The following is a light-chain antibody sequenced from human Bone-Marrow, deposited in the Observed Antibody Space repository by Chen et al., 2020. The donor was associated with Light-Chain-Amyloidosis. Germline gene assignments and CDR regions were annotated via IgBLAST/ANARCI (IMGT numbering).Light chain of an antibody. Sequence: QSALTQPASVSGSPGQSIPISCTGTSSDVGGDNHVSWYQKHPDKAPKLMIYEVTNRPSWVPDRFSGSKSANAASLTISGLQTEDEADYFCSSYTITNTLVFGSGTRVTVL. CDR3: SSYTITNTLV. CDR2: EVT. CDR1: SSDVGGDNH. V-gene: IGLV2-14*01. J-gene: IGLJ1*01.